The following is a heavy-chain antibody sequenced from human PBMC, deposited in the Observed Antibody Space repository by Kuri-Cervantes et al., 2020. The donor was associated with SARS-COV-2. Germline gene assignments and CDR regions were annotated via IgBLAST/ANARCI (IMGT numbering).Heavy chain of an antibody. CDR1: GFTFSSYS. J-gene: IGHJ6*03. CDR3: AKDGITWDYYYMDV. CDR2: ISSSSSYI. Sequence: GGSLRLSCAASGFTFSSYSMNWVRQAPGKGLEWVSSISSSSSYIYYADSVKGRFTISRDNAKNSLYLQMNSLRAEDTAVYYCAKDGITWDYYYMDVWGKGTTVTVSS. V-gene: IGHV3-21*04. D-gene: IGHD1-7*01.